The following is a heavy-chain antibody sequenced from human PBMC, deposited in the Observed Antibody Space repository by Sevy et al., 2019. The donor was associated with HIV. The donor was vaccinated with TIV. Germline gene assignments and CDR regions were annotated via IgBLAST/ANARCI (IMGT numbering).Heavy chain of an antibody. CDR3: AREYCTNGVCYDY. CDR1: GYTFTGYY. D-gene: IGHD2-8*01. V-gene: IGHV1-2*02. CDR2: INPNSGGT. Sequence: ASVKVSCKASGYTFTGYYMHWVRQAPGQGLEWMGWINPNSGGTNYAQKFQGRVTMTRDTSISTAYMELSRLRSDDTAVYYCAREYCTNGVCYDYWGQGTLVTVSS. J-gene: IGHJ4*02.